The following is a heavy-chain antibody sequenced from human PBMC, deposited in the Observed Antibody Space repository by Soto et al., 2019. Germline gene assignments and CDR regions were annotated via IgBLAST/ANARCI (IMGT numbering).Heavy chain of an antibody. CDR2: IYPGDSDT. Sequence: GESLKISCSVSGYTFTIYWIAWVRQMPGKGLEWMGIIYPGDSDTRYSPSFQGQVTISVDKSINTAYLQWSSLKASDSAMYYCARVWEMATVAACDYWGQGTLVTVSS. CDR3: ARVWEMATVAACDY. V-gene: IGHV5-51*01. CDR1: GYTFTIYW. J-gene: IGHJ4*02. D-gene: IGHD6-13*01.